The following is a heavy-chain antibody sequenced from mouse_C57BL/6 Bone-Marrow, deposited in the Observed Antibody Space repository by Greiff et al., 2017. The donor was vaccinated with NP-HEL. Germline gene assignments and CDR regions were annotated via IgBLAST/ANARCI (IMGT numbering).Heavy chain of an antibody. J-gene: IGHJ2*01. CDR2: IYPGDGDT. D-gene: IGHD1-1*01. Sequence: LQESGPELVKPGASVKISCKASGYAFSSSWMNWVKQRPGKGLEWIGRIYPGDGDTNYNGKFKGKATLTADKSSSTAYMQLSSLTSEDSAVYFCARGNYYGSSLDYWGQGTTLTVSS. CDR1: GYAFSSSW. CDR3: ARGNYYGSSLDY. V-gene: IGHV1-82*01.